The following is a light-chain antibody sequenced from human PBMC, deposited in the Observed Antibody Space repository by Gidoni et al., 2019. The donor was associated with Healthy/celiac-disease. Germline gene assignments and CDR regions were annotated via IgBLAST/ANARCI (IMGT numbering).Light chain of an antibody. J-gene: IGKJ1*01. CDR3: QQYGSSPRT. Sequence: IVLTQSPGTLSLSPGERATLPCRASQSVSSSYLAWYQQKPGQAPRLLLYGASSRATGIPDRFSGSGSGTDFTLTISRLEPEDFAVYYCQQYGSSPRTFGQGTKVEIK. V-gene: IGKV3-20*01. CDR2: GAS. CDR1: QSVSSSY.